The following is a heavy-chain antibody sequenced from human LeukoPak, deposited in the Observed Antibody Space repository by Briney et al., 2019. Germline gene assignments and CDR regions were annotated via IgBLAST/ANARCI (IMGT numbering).Heavy chain of an antibody. CDR3: ARLKYYYDSSGYRAEYFQH. J-gene: IGHJ1*01. CDR1: GGSISSYY. Sequence: SETLSLTCTVSGGSISSYYWSWIRQPAGKGLEWIGRIYTSGSTNYNPSLKSRVTISVYTSKNQFSLKLSSVTAADTAVYYCARLKYYYDSSGYRAEYFQHWGQGTLVTVSS. V-gene: IGHV4-4*07. CDR2: IYTSGST. D-gene: IGHD3-22*01.